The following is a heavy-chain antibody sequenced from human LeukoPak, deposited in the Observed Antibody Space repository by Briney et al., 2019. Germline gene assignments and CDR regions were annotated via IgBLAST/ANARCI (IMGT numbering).Heavy chain of an antibody. V-gene: IGHV3-7*01. Sequence: GGSLRLSCIASGFTLSTSWMSWVRQAPGKGLEWVANINQDSSEKLYVDSVKGRFTISRDNAKNTLNLQMNSLRAEDTAVYYCARDLGQYYDTSDNWFDPWGQGTLVTVSS. D-gene: IGHD3-22*01. CDR1: GFTLSTSW. CDR3: ARDLGQYYDTSDNWFDP. J-gene: IGHJ5*02. CDR2: INQDSSEK.